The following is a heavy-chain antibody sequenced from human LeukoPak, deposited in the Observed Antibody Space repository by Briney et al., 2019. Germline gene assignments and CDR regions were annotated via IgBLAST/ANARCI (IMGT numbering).Heavy chain of an antibody. CDR2: IYYSGST. J-gene: IGHJ4*02. Sequence: PSQTLSLTCAVSGGSISSGGYSWSWIRQPPGKGLEWIGYIYYSGSTYYNPSLKSRVTISVDTSKNQFSLKLSSVTAADTAVYYCARTMFYYDSSGYLYYFDNWGQGTLVTVSS. CDR1: GGSISSGGYS. D-gene: IGHD3-22*01. CDR3: ARTMFYYDSSGYLYYFDN. V-gene: IGHV4-30-4*07.